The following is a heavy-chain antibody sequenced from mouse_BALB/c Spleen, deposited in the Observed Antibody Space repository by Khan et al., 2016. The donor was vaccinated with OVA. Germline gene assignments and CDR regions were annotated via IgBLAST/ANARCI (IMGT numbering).Heavy chain of an antibody. V-gene: IGHV1-4*01. CDR3: VCDGGYHKNDGWFAY. Sequence: VQLQQSGAELARPGASVKMSCKASGYTFTSYTIHWIKKRPGQGLEWIGYINPSNGYTNYNQKFKDKATLTKDKSSSTAYLQLSSLTSDDSAVSDCVCDGGYHKNDGWFAYWGQGTLVTVSA. CDR2: INPSNGYT. J-gene: IGHJ3*01. CDR1: GYTFTSYT. D-gene: IGHD2-14*01.